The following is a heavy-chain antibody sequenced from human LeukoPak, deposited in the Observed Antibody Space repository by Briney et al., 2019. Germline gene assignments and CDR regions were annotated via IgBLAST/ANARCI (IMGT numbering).Heavy chain of an antibody. Sequence: AGGSLRLSCAASGFIFSSYWMRWVRQAPGKGLEWVANINQDGSEKYYVDSVKGRFTISRDNAKNSLYLQMNSLRAEDTAIYYCAREGQGYSYCYDYWGQGTLVTVSS. CDR1: GFIFSSYW. J-gene: IGHJ4*02. CDR2: INQDGSEK. V-gene: IGHV3-7*01. D-gene: IGHD5-18*01. CDR3: AREGQGYSYCYDY.